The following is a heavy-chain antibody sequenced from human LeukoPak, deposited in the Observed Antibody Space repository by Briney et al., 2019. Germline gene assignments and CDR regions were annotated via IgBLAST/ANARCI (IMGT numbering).Heavy chain of an antibody. V-gene: IGHV1-2*02. CDR1: GYTFTGYY. Sequence: ASVKVSCKASGYTFTGYYMHWVRQAPGQGREWMGWINTNSGGTNYAQKFQGRVTMTRDTSISTAYMELSRLTSDDTAVYYCARAGSSSRWVNDYWGQGTLVTVSS. CDR2: INTNSGGT. CDR3: ARAGSSSRWVNDY. J-gene: IGHJ4*02. D-gene: IGHD6-13*01.